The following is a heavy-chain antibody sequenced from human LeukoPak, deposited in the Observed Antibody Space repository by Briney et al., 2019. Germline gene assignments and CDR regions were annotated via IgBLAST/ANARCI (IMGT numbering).Heavy chain of an antibody. D-gene: IGHD1-26*01. CDR3: AKDARGGIVGATTGSCFDY. J-gene: IGHJ4*02. Sequence: GRSLRLSCAASGFTFSSYGMHWVRQAPGKGLEWVAVISYDGSNKYYADSVKGRFTISRDNSKNTLYLQMNSLRAEDTAVYYCAKDARGGIVGATTGSCFDYWGQGTLVTVSS. V-gene: IGHV3-30*18. CDR2: ISYDGSNK. CDR1: GFTFSSYG.